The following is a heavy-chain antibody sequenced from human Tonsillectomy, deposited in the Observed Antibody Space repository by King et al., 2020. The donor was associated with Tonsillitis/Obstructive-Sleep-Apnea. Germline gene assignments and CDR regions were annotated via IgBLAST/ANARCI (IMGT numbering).Heavy chain of an antibody. V-gene: IGHV4-39*01. J-gene: IGHJ6*03. Sequence: QLQESGPGLVTPSETLSLTCTVSGGSVSSSDYYWGWIRQPPGKGLEWIATIYYDGTTYYNPPLKSRVTISVAPSKNQFSLNLNSVTAADTAVYYCAGHSRGRSWGDYFYYLDVWGKGTTVTVSS. CDR2: IYYDGTT. CDR3: AGHSRGRSWGDYFYYLDV. D-gene: IGHD3-16*01. CDR1: GGSVSSSDYY.